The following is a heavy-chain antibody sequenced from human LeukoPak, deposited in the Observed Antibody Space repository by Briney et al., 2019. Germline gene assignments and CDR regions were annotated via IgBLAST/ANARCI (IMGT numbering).Heavy chain of an antibody. V-gene: IGHV5-10-1*01. Sequence: ESLKISCKGSGYSFTSYWISWVRQMPGKGLEWMGWIDPSDSYTNYSPSFQGHVTISADKSISTAYLQWSSLKASDTAMYYCARASNHCSSTSCSNPNDYWGQGTLVTVSS. CDR3: ARASNHCSSTSCSNPNDY. CDR2: IDPSDSYT. D-gene: IGHD2-2*01. CDR1: GYSFTSYW. J-gene: IGHJ4*02.